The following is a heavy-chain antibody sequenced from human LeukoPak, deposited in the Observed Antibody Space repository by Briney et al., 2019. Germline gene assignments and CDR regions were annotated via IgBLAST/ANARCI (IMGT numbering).Heavy chain of an antibody. J-gene: IGHJ4*02. CDR3: ARGGKTYSSSWYRFDY. CDR1: GFTFSSYA. Sequence: PGGSLRLSCAASGFTFSSYAMSWVRQAPGKGLEWVSAISGSGGSTYYADSVKGRFTISRDNSKNTLYLQMNSLRAEDTAVYYCARGGKTYSSSWYRFDYWGQGTLVTVSS. CDR2: ISGSGGST. D-gene: IGHD6-13*01. V-gene: IGHV3-23*01.